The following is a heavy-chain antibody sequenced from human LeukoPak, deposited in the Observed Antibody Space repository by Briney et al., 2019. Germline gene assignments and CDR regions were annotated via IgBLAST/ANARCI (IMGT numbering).Heavy chain of an antibody. Sequence: PGGSLRLSYEASGFSFSGYWMSWVRQAPGKGLEWVANIKQDESEEYYVDSVKGRFTISRDNAKNSLYLQMNSLRVEDTAVYFCARDKKDYDFWSGYLSYYYYMDVWGKGTTVTVSS. D-gene: IGHD3-3*01. CDR3: ARDKKDYDFWSGYLSYYYYMDV. CDR2: IKQDESEE. J-gene: IGHJ6*03. CDR1: GFSFSGYW. V-gene: IGHV3-7*01.